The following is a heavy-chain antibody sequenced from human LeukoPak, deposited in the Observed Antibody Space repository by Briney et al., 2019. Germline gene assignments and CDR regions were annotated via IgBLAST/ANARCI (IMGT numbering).Heavy chain of an antibody. CDR1: GYTFTNYG. CDR3: GRGGISLIDRADLDY. V-gene: IGHV1-18*01. J-gene: IGHJ4*02. D-gene: IGHD3-10*01. Sequence: GAAVKVSFKASGYTFTNYGINWVRQAPGQGLEWMGWISDYNGKTNYAQKLQGRVTMTTDTSTTTAYMELRSLRSDDTAVYYCGRGGISLIDRADLDYWGQGTLVTVSS. CDR2: ISDYNGKT.